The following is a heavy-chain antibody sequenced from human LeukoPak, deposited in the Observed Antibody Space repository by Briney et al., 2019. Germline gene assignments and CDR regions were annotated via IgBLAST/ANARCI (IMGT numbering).Heavy chain of an antibody. J-gene: IGHJ3*02. V-gene: IGHV3-74*01. CDR3: ARDLKRRVYYDSSGSDDAFDI. D-gene: IGHD3-22*01. Sequence: PGGSLRLSCEASGFTFSHYWMHWVRQVPGKGLVWVSRINSDGTYTPYADSVEGRFTISRDNAKNSLYLQTNSLRAEDTAVYCCARDLKRRVYYDSSGSDDAFDIWGQGTMVTVSS. CDR2: INSDGTYT. CDR1: GFTFSHYW.